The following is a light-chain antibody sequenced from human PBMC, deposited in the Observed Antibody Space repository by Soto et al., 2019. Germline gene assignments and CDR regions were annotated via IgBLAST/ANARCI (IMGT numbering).Light chain of an antibody. CDR3: QQYGSSPLIS. CDR2: GAS. J-gene: IGKJ5*01. V-gene: IGKV3-15*01. Sequence: EIVMTQSPATLSVSPGERATLSCRASQSVATNLAWYQQKPGQPPRLLIYGASTRATGIPARFSGSGSGRDFTLTISGLEPEDFAVYYCQQYGSSPLISFGQGTRLEIK. CDR1: QSVATN.